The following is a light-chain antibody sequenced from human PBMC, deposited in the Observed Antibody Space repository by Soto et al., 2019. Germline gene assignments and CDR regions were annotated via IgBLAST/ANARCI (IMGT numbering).Light chain of an antibody. CDR2: GAS. CDR3: PQYHDCPLVT. Sequence: IIMTQSPATLSVSPGERVTFSCGASQSISTNLAWYQQKPGQAPRLLIYGASTRDTHIPDRFSGTGSETEFTLSVSSLQSEDFAIYYCPQYHDCPLVTFGGGTRVEI. J-gene: IGKJ4*01. CDR1: QSISTN. V-gene: IGKV3-15*01.